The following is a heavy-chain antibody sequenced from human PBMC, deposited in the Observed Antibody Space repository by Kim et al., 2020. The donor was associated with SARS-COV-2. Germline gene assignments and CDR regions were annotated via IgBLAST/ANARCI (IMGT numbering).Heavy chain of an antibody. Sequence: YAVPVKSRITINPDTSKNQFSLQLNSVTPEDTAVYYCAKPPVAGTADAFDIWGQGTMVTVSS. J-gene: IGHJ3*02. D-gene: IGHD6-19*01. V-gene: IGHV6-1*01. CDR3: AKPPVAGTADAFDI.